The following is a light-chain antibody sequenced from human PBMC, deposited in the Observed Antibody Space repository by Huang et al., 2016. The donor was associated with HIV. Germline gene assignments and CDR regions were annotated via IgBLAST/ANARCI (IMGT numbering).Light chain of an antibody. CDR3: QQSYRTPRT. J-gene: IGKJ2*01. CDR2: GAA. CDR1: QTICKY. V-gene: IGKV1-39*01. Sequence: DIQMTQFPTSLSASVEDRVTITCRAVQTICKYLNWYQKKSGRAPKLLIYGAANWQSGVPSRFSGRGSGTHFSLTINSLQPDDSAIYYCQQSYRTPRTFGQGTNLEI.